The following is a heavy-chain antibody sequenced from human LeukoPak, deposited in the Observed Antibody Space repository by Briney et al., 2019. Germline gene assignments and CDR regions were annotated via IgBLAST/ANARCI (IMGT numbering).Heavy chain of an antibody. CDR1: VFIFSSYA. V-gene: IGHV3-30*02. CDR3: AKVIGYYYGSGSHWYFDL. D-gene: IGHD3-10*01. J-gene: IGHJ2*01. CDR2: IRYDGSNK. Sequence: GESLRLSCAASVFIFSSYAMHWVRQAPGKGLEWVAFIRYDGSNKYYADSVKGRFTISRDNSKNTLYLQMNSLRAEDTAVYYCAKVIGYYYGSGSHWYFDLWGRGTLVTVSS.